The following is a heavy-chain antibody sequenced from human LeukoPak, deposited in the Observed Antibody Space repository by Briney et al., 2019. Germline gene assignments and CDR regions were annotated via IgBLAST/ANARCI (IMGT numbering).Heavy chain of an antibody. CDR2: MNPNSGNT. V-gene: IGHV1-8*03. CDR1: GGTFSSYA. Sequence: ASVKVSCKASGGTFSSYAISWVRQAPGQGLEWMGWMNPNSGNTGYAQKFQGRITITRNTSISTAYMELSSLRSGDTAVYYCARASGSGSVSSPYYFDYWGQGTLVTVSS. J-gene: IGHJ4*02. D-gene: IGHD3-10*01. CDR3: ARASGSGSVSSPYYFDY.